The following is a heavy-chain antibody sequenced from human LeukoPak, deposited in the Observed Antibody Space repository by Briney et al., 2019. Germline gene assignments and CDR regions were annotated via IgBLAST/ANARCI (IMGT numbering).Heavy chain of an antibody. J-gene: IGHJ5*02. CDR3: ATTLNTGFFQS. CDR2: VSGSGGDT. CDR1: GFTFSTYA. V-gene: IGHV3-23*01. Sequence: GGSLRLSCAASGFTFSTYAMHWVRQAAWKGLEWVSAVSGSGGDTYYADSVTGRFTISRDNSKNTLYVLLNSLRAEDTAVYYCATTLNTGFFQSWGRGTLVTVSS. D-gene: IGHD5-18*01.